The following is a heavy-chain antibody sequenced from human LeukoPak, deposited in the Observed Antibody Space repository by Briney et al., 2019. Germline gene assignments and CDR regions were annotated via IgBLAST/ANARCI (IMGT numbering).Heavy chain of an antibody. CDR2: IYYSGST. D-gene: IGHD6-6*01. Sequence: ASETLSLTCTVSGGSISGSKSYWGWIRQPPGKGLEWIGTIYYSGSTYYNPSLKSRVTISVDTSKNQFSLKLSSVTAADTAMYYCARHVPIPARTFDCWGQGTLVTVSS. V-gene: IGHV4-39*01. CDR3: ARHVPIPARTFDC. J-gene: IGHJ4*02. CDR1: GGSISGSKSY.